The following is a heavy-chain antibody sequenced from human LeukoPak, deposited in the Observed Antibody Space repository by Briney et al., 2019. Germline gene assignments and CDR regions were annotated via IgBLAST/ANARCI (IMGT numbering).Heavy chain of an antibody. V-gene: IGHV3-30*04. D-gene: IGHD3-10*01. CDR1: GFTFADYT. Sequence: GGSLRLSCTASGFTFADYTMSWFRQAPGKGLEWVAFKQSDGSTTFYADSVKGRFTISRDNSKNTVFLQMNSLRAEDTAVYYCVRHRSASDYWGQGALVTVSS. CDR2: KQSDGSTT. CDR3: VRHRSASDY. J-gene: IGHJ4*02.